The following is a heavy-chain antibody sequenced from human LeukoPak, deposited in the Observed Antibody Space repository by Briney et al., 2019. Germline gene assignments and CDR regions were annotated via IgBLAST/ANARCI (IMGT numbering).Heavy chain of an antibody. CDR1: GYTFTGYY. CDR2: INPNSGGT. V-gene: IGHV1-2*02. CDR3: ARGFTGYSSSAANY. J-gene: IGHJ4*02. D-gene: IGHD6-6*01. Sequence: ASVKVSCKASGYTFTGYYMHWVRQAPGQGLEWMGWINPNSGGTSYAQKFQGRVTMTRDTSISTAYMELSRLRSDDTAVYYCARGFTGYSSSAANYWGQGTLVTVSS.